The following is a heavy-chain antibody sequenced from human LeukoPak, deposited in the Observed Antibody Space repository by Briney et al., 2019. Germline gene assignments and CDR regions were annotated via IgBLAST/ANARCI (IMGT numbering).Heavy chain of an antibody. V-gene: IGHV3-21*01. Sequence: GGSLRLSCAASEFTFSSYSMNWVRQAPGKGLEWVSSISSSSSYIYYADSVKGRFTISRDNAKNSLYLQMNSLRAEDTAVYYCARVGLYGYGSFDYWGQGTLVTVSS. J-gene: IGHJ4*02. CDR1: EFTFSSYS. D-gene: IGHD5-12*01. CDR3: ARVGLYGYGSFDY. CDR2: ISSSSSYI.